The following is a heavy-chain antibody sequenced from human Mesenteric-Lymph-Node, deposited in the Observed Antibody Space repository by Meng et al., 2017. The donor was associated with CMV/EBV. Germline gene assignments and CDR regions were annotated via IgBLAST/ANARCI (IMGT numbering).Heavy chain of an antibody. J-gene: IGHJ3*02. Sequence: ASVKVSCKASGYTFTGYYMHWVRQAPGQGLEWMGWINPNSGGTNYAQKFQGRVTMTRDTSISTAYMELSRLRFDDTAVYYCASIYYDSSGYDDAFDIWGQGTMVT. V-gene: IGHV1-2*02. D-gene: IGHD3-22*01. CDR2: INPNSGGT. CDR3: ASIYYDSSGYDDAFDI. CDR1: GYTFTGYY.